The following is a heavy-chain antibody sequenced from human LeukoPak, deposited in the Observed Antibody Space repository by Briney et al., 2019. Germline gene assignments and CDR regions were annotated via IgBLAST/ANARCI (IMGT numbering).Heavy chain of an antibody. V-gene: IGHV3-7*04. J-gene: IGHJ4*02. CDR3: ARGGSSRFDQ. CDR1: GFTFTTYW. Sequence: GGSLRLSCAASGFTFTTYWMSWVRQAPGKGLEWVAKISPDGSEKYYVDSVKGRFTISRDNAKNSLDLQMSSLRADDTAVYYCARGGSSRFDQWGQGTLVSVSS. D-gene: IGHD6-13*01. CDR2: ISPDGSEK.